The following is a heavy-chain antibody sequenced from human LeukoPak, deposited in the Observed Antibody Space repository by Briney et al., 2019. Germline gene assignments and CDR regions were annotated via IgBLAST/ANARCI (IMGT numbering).Heavy chain of an antibody. Sequence: GASVKVSCRSSGYTFTGYYVHWVRQAPGQGLQWMGYLNPKTGDTKYAQNLQGRVTMTRDTSISTAYMELSGLRSDDTAVYYFAREGLYSSSSDFDYWGQGTLVTVSS. CDR3: AREGLYSSSSDFDY. J-gene: IGHJ4*02. CDR2: LNPKTGDT. V-gene: IGHV1-2*02. CDR1: GYTFTGYY. D-gene: IGHD6-13*01.